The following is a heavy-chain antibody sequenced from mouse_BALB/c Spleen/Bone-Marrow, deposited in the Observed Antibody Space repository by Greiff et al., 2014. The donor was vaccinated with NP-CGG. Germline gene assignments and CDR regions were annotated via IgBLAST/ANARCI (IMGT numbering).Heavy chain of an antibody. V-gene: IGHV1-37*01. D-gene: IGHD2-3*01. CDR2: INPFNGDT. Sequence: VHLQQSGPDLVKPGASVTLSCKASGYLFTGYFLNWVRQSHGKSLEWIGRINPFNGDTFYNQKFKGKATLTVDKSSTTAHMELLSLTSEDSAVYYCGRWGDGYYYAMDYWGQGTSVTVSS. J-gene: IGHJ4*01. CDR1: GYLFTGYF. CDR3: GRWGDGYYYAMDY.